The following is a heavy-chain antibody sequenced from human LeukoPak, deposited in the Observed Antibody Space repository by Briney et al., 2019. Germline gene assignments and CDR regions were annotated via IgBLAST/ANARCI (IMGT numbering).Heavy chain of an antibody. CDR3: LVGELLYFDY. CDR2: FDPEDGET. Sequence: ASVKVSCKVSGYTLTELSMHWVRQAPGKGLEWMGGFDPEDGETIYAQKFQGRVTMAEDTSTDTAYMELSSLRSEDTAVYYCLVGELLYFDYWGQGTLVTVSS. CDR1: GYTLTELS. V-gene: IGHV1-24*01. J-gene: IGHJ4*02. D-gene: IGHD3-10*01.